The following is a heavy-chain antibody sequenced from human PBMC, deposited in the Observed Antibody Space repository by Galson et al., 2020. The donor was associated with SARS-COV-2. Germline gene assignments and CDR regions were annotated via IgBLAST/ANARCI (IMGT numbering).Heavy chain of an antibody. J-gene: IGHJ5*02. CDR2: ISSIGYT. CDR1: GGSISNYY. V-gene: IGHV4-59*01. D-gene: IGHD3-22*01. CDR3: ARDISDDSGHSHGFEL. Sequence: ETSETLSLTCTVSGGSISNYYWSWIRQPPGKGLEWIGYISSIGYTNYNPSLKSRVTISVDTSKKQVSLEPRSVTAADTAVYYCARDISDDSGHSHGFELWGQGTLVTVSS.